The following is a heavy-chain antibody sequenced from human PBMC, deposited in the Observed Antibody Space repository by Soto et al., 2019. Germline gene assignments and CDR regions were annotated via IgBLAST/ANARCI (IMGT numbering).Heavy chain of an antibody. J-gene: IGHJ4*02. CDR3: ARDASYVWGSYRLYYFDY. CDR2: ISSSSSTI. V-gene: IGHV3-48*02. Sequence: GGSLRLSCAASGFTFSSYSMNWVRQAPGKGLEWVSYISSSSSTIYYADSVKGRFTISRDNAKNSLYLQMNSLRDEDTAVYYCARDASYVWGSYRLYYFDYWGQGTLVTVSS. CDR1: GFTFSSYS. D-gene: IGHD3-16*02.